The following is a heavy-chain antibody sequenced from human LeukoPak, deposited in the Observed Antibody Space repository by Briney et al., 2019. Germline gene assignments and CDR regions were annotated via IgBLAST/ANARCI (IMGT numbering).Heavy chain of an antibody. CDR3: ARGPPNWGYDY. V-gene: IGHV1-8*02. Sequence: VASVKVSCKASGYTFTVYYMHWVRQAPGQRPEWMGWMSPNSGDTGYAQKFQDRVTMTRNTSISTAYMELSSLRSDDTAVYYCARGPPNWGYDYWGPGTLVTVSS. J-gene: IGHJ4*02. CDR1: GYTFTVYY. CDR2: MSPNSGDT. D-gene: IGHD7-27*01.